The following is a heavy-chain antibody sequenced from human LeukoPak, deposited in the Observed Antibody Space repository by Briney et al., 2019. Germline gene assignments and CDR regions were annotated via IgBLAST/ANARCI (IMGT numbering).Heavy chain of an antibody. CDR3: AKGTSNYGGFDY. D-gene: IGHD4-11*01. CDR1: GFIFSSYG. V-gene: IGHV3-23*01. J-gene: IGHJ4*02. CDR2: ISDSGGST. Sequence: GGSLRLSCAASGFIFSSYGMSWVRQVPGKGLEWVSGISDSGGSTYYADSVKGRFTISRDNSKNTLYLQMNSLRAEDTAVYCCAKGTSNYGGFDYWGQGTLVTVSS.